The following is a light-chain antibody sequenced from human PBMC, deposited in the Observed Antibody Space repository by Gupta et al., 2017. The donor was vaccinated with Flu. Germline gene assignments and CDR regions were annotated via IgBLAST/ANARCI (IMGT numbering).Light chain of an antibody. J-gene: IGLJ2*01. CDR1: SSNIGSNY. V-gene: IGLV1-47*01. CDR2: RNN. CDR3: EAWDDSLSGPV. Sequence: QSVLTQPPSASGTPGQRVTISCSGSSSNIGSNYVYWYQQLPGTAPKLLIYRNNRRPSGVPDRFSGSKSGTSASLAITGLRSEDEADYYCEAWDDSLSGPVFGGGTKLTVL.